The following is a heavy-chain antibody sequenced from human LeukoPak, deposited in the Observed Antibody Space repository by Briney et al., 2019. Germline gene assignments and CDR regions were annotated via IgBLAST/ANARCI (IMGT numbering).Heavy chain of an antibody. D-gene: IGHD1-1*01. Sequence: ASVKVSCKASGYTFTKYGISWVRQAPGQGLEWMGWISASKGNTNYAQKLQGRVTMTTDTSTSTAYMELRSLRSDDTAVYYCASPQYNWNDGLDYWGQGTLVTVSS. CDR3: ASPQYNWNDGLDY. CDR2: ISASKGNT. J-gene: IGHJ4*02. CDR1: GYTFTKYG. V-gene: IGHV1-18*01.